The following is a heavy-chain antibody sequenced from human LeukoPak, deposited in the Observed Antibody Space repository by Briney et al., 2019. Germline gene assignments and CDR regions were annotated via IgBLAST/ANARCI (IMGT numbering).Heavy chain of an antibody. Sequence: PGRSLRLSCVASGFTFDDYAMHWVRHAPGKGLEWVSGISWSGDKVGYEDSVQGRFTISRDNAKNALYLQMNSLRVEDTALYYCAKEMGEVAGSHWFDPWGQGTLVTVSS. CDR1: GFTFDDYA. V-gene: IGHV3-9*01. CDR3: AKEMGEVAGSHWFDP. J-gene: IGHJ5*02. CDR2: ISWSGDKV. D-gene: IGHD6-19*01.